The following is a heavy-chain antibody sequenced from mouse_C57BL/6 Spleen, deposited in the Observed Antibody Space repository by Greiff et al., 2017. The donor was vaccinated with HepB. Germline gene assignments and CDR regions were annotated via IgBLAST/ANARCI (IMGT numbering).Heavy chain of an antibody. CDR3: ARHEGPIYYYGSSYWFAY. V-gene: IGHV1-62-2*01. CDR2: FYPGSGSI. Sequence: QVQLQQSGAELVKPGASVKLSCKASGYTFTEYTIHWVKQRSGQGLEWIGWFYPGSGSIKYNEKFKDKATLTADKSSSTVYMELSRLTSEDAAVYFCARHEGPIYYYGSSYWFAYWGQGTLVTVSA. J-gene: IGHJ3*01. D-gene: IGHD1-1*01. CDR1: GYTFTEYT.